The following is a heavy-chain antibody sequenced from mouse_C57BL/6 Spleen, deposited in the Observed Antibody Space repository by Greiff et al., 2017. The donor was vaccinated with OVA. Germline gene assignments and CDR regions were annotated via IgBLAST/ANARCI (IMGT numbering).Heavy chain of an antibody. CDR1: GYAFSSYW. V-gene: IGHV1-80*01. Sequence: VKLMESGAELVKPGASAKISCKASGYAFSSYWMNWVKQRPGKGLEGIGQIYPGDGDTNYNGKFKGKATLTADKSSSTAYMQLSSLTSEDSAVYFCARGSSYGYWGQGTTLTVSS. CDR3: ARGSSYGY. J-gene: IGHJ2*01. D-gene: IGHD1-1*01. CDR2: IYPGDGDT.